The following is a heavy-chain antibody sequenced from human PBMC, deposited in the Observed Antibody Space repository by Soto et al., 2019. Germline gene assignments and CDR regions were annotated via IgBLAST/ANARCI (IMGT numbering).Heavy chain of an antibody. V-gene: IGHV1-69*13. CDR3: ARESLLYCSSTSCTLDY. CDR1: GGTFSSYA. CDR2: IIPIFGTA. J-gene: IGHJ4*02. D-gene: IGHD2-2*01. Sequence: SVKVSCKASGGTFSSYAISWVRQAPGQGLEWMGGIIPIFGTANYAQKFQGRVTITADESTSTAYMELSSLRSEDTAVYYCARESLLYCSSTSCTLDYWGQGTLVTVSS.